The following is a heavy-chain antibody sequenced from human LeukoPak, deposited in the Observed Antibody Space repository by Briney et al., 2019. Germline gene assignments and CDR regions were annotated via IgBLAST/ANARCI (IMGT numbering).Heavy chain of an antibody. Sequence: GGSLRLSCAASGFTFSSYWMTWVRQAPGKGLEWVANIKQDGSEAYYVDSVKGRFTGSRDNAKNSLYLQMNSLRAEDTAVYYCAKEVGGFAYWGQGTLVTVSS. D-gene: IGHD1-26*01. CDR3: AKEVGGFAY. J-gene: IGHJ4*02. CDR1: GFTFSSYW. CDR2: IKQDGSEA. V-gene: IGHV3-7*03.